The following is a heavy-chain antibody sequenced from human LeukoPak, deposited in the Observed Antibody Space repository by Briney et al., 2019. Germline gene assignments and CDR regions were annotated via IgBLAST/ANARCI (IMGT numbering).Heavy chain of an antibody. V-gene: IGHV4-59*01. Sequence: SSETLSLTCSVSGGSISDYYWSWIRQPPGKGLEWIGYIYYSGSTNYNPSLKSRVTISVDTSKNQFSLKLRSVTTADTAVYYCARVYYSSSYDYWYFDLWGRGTLVTVSS. J-gene: IGHJ2*01. CDR1: GGSISDYY. D-gene: IGHD6-13*01. CDR3: ARVYYSSSYDYWYFDL. CDR2: IYYSGST.